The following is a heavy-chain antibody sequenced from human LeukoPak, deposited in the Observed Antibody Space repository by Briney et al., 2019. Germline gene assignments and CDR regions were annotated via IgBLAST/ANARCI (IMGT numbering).Heavy chain of an antibody. CDR3: SRGVINGDYSWFDP. Sequence: SETLSLTCAVYGGSFSGYYWSWIRQPPGKGLEWIGEINHSGSTNYNPSLKSRVTISVDRSKNQFSLRLTSVTAADTAVYYCSRGVINGDYSWFDPWGQGTLVIVSS. D-gene: IGHD4-17*01. J-gene: IGHJ5*02. V-gene: IGHV4-34*01. CDR2: INHSGST. CDR1: GGSFSGYY.